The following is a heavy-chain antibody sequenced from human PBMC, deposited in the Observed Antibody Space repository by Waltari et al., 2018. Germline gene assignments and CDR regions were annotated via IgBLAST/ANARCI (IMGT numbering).Heavy chain of an antibody. Sequence: GGGLEWIAYISSSGSVIHYADSVKGRFTISRDDAKTSLYLQMNSLRAEDTAVYYCAKNSVTTDWYFDLWGRGTLVTVSS. CDR3: AKNSVTTDWYFDL. V-gene: IGHV3-48*03. D-gene: IGHD4-17*01. J-gene: IGHJ2*01. CDR2: ISSSGSVI.